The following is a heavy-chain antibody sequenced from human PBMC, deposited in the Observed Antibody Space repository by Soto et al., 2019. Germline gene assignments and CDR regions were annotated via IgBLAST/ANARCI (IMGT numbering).Heavy chain of an antibody. D-gene: IGHD3-3*01. CDR2: IYHSGST. CDR1: GGSISSSNW. CDR3: ASLPYYDFWSGYQPRNYYYGMDV. V-gene: IGHV4-4*02. J-gene: IGHJ6*02. Sequence: SETLSLTCAVSGGSISSSNWWSWVRQPPGKGLEWIGEIYHSGSTNYNPSLKSRVTISVDKSKNQFSLKLSSVTAADTAVYYCASLPYYDFWSGYQPRNYYYGMDVWGQGTTVTVSS.